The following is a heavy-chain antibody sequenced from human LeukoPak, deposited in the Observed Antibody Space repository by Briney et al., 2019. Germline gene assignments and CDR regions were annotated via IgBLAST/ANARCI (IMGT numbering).Heavy chain of an antibody. Sequence: SVKVSCKASGGTFSSYAISWVRQAPGQGLEWMGGIIPVFGTANYAQKFQGRVTITTDESTSTAYMELSSLRSEDTAVYYCARGPPHCAGGSCYSDYWGQGTLVTVSS. CDR1: GGTFSSYA. CDR2: IIPVFGTA. J-gene: IGHJ4*02. V-gene: IGHV1-69*05. D-gene: IGHD2-8*02. CDR3: ARGPPHCAGGSCYSDY.